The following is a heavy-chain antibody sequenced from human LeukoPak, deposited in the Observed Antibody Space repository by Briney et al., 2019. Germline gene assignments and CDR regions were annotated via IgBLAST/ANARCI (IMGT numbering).Heavy chain of an antibody. D-gene: IGHD1-26*01. Sequence: SETLSLTCTVSGGSISSSSYYWGWIRQSPGKGLEWIGEIYHSGNTNYNPSLKSRGAISLDKSSNQFSLRLTSVTAADTAMYFCAREEMSGKFDYWGQGILVTVSS. CDR3: AREEMSGKFDY. CDR2: IYHSGNT. J-gene: IGHJ4*02. V-gene: IGHV4-39*07. CDR1: GGSISSSSYY.